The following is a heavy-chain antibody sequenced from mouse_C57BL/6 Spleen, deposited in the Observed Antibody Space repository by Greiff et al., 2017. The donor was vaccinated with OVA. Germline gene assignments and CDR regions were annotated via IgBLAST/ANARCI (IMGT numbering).Heavy chain of an antibody. D-gene: IGHD2-5*01. CDR1: GYTFTSYW. CDR3: AREDYYSNYDAMDY. J-gene: IGHJ4*01. Sequence: QVQLKQPGAELVKPGASVKLSCKASGYTFTSYWMHWVKQRPGQGLEWIGMIHPNSGSTNYNEKFKSKATLTVDKSSSTAYMQLSSLTSEDAAVYYDAREDYYSNYDAMDYWGQGTSVTVSS. V-gene: IGHV1-64*01. CDR2: IHPNSGST.